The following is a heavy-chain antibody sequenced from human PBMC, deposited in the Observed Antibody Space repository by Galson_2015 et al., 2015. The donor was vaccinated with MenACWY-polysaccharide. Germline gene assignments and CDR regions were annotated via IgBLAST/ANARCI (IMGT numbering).Heavy chain of an antibody. V-gene: IGHV3-7*01. CDR3: ARGHYGMDV. Sequence: SLRLSCAASGFTFSNYWMTWVRQAPGKGLEWVANIKKDGSEKYYVDSVKGRFTISRDNALYLQMNSLRAEDTAVYFCARGHYGMDVWGQGTRSPST. CDR1: GFTFSNYW. J-gene: IGHJ6*02. CDR2: IKKDGSEK.